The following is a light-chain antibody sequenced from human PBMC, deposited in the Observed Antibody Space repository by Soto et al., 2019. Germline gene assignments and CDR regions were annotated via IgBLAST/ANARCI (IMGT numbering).Light chain of an antibody. J-gene: IGKJ1*01. V-gene: IGKV3-11*01. Sequence: DIVLTQSPATLSLSPGERATLSCRASQSVSSYLAWYQQKPGQAPRLLIYDASNRATGIPARFSGSGSGTVFTLTISILEPEDVAVYYCQQRSNWPPWTFGQGTKVDIK. CDR3: QQRSNWPPWT. CDR2: DAS. CDR1: QSVSSY.